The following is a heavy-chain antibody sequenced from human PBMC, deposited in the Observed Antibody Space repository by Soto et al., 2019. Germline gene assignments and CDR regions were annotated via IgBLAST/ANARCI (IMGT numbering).Heavy chain of an antibody. Sequence: GGSLRLSCAASGFICSSYDMSWVRQAPGKGLEWVSTILVDGRTFYVDSVKGRFTISRDNSKNTLYLQMNSLRAEDTAVYYCARDIEYSSSSVSYYYYGMDVWGQGTTVTVSS. D-gene: IGHD6-6*01. CDR1: GFICSSYD. J-gene: IGHJ6*02. CDR2: ILVDGRT. CDR3: ARDIEYSSSSVSYYYYGMDV. V-gene: IGHV3-23*01.